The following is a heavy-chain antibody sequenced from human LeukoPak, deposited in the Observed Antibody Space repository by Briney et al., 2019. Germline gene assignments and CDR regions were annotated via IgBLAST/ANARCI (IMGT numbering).Heavy chain of an antibody. Sequence: PSETLSLTCAVYGGSFSGYYWGWIRQPPGKGLEWIEEINHSGSTNYNPSLKSRVTISVDTSKNQFSLKLSSVTAADTAVYYCARGPETHYYDSSGLIEYWGQGTLVTVSS. CDR2: INHSGST. CDR1: GGSFSGYY. J-gene: IGHJ4*02. D-gene: IGHD3-22*01. CDR3: ARGPETHYYDSSGLIEY. V-gene: IGHV4-34*01.